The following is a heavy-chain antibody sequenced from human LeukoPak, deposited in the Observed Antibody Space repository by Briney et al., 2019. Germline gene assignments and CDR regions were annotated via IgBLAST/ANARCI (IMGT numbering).Heavy chain of an antibody. CDR1: GYTFTSYY. D-gene: IGHD2-2*01. V-gene: IGHV1-2*02. J-gene: IGHJ5*02. Sequence: GASVKVSCKASGYTFTSYYMHWVRQAPGQGLEWMGWINPNSGGTNYAQKFQGRVTMTRDTSISTAYMELSRLRSDDTAVYYCARFVVPAAVPGWFDPWGQGTLVTVSS. CDR2: INPNSGGT. CDR3: ARFVVPAAVPGWFDP.